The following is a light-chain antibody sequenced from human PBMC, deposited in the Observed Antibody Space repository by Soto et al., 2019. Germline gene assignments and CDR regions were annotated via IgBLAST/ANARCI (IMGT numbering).Light chain of an antibody. J-gene: IGKJ2*01. CDR2: AAS. CDR1: HSVRGDY. CDR3: QQYGDSPPTYT. Sequence: EVVLTRSPGTLSLSPGERVTLSCRASHSVRGDYFAWYQQRPGQAPRLLIYAASTRAAGIPDRFSGSASGADFTLTISRLEPEDFAIYYCQQYGDSPPTYTFGQGTKLEIK. V-gene: IGKV3-20*01.